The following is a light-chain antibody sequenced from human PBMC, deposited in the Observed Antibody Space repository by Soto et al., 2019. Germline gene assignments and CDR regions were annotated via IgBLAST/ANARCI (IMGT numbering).Light chain of an antibody. Sequence: QSVLTQPASMSGSPGQSITISCTGTSRDVCGYNYVSWYQHHPGKAPKLMIFDVSNRPSGVSNRFSGSKSGNTASLTISGLQPEDEADYYCSSYTTSNTRQIVFGTGTKVTVL. CDR2: DVS. V-gene: IGLV2-14*03. CDR3: SSYTTSNTRQIV. CDR1: SRDVCGYNY. J-gene: IGLJ1*01.